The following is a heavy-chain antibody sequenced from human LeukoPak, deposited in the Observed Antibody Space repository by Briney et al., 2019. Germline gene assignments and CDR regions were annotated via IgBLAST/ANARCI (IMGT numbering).Heavy chain of an antibody. V-gene: IGHV3-74*01. CDR2: ISTDGSST. D-gene: IGHD3-22*01. CDR3: ARKGYYDSGTFDI. Sequence: GGSLRLSCAASGFTFSRYWMHWLRQAPGKGLVWVSRISTDGSSTSYADSVKGRFTISRDNGKNTLYLQMNSLRAEDTAVYYCARKGYYDSGTFDIWGQGTMVTVSS. CDR1: GFTFSRYW. J-gene: IGHJ3*02.